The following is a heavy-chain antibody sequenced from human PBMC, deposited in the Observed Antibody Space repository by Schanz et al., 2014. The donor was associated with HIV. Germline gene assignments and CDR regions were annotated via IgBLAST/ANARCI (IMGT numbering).Heavy chain of an antibody. D-gene: IGHD2-21*01. J-gene: IGHJ4*02. Sequence: QVHLEQSGAEVRKPGSSMKVSCKTSGGSFIDHAISWVRQAPGQGLEWMGGISGYNGNANYARKVQGRVTMTTDTSTNTVYLELRSLRSDDTAVYYCARVVGLGGFDYWGQGTLVTVSS. CDR1: GGSFIDHA. V-gene: IGHV1-18*01. CDR2: ISGYNGNA. CDR3: ARVVGLGGFDY.